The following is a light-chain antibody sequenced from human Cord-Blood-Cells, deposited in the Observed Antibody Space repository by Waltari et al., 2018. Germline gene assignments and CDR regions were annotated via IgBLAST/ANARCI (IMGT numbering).Light chain of an antibody. J-gene: IGKJ4*01. CDR3: QQYYSYIT. CDR1: QGISSY. Sequence: AIRMTQSPSSFSASTGDRVTITCRASQGISSYLAWYQQKPAKAPKLLIYAASTLQSGVPSRFSGSGSGTDFTLTISCLQSEDFATYYCQQYYSYITFGGGTKVEIK. CDR2: AAS. V-gene: IGKV1-8*01.